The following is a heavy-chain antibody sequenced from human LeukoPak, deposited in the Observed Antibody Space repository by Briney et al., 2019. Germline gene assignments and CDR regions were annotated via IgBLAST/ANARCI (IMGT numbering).Heavy chain of an antibody. J-gene: IGHJ4*01. CDR2: INEDGSEK. CDR3: ASFYVSYYDNSGWWD. Sequence: GGSLRLSCAASGFTFSSYWMSWVRQAPGEGLEWVANINEDGSEKYYVDSVKGRFTISRDNAKNSLYLQMSSLRAEDTAVYYCASFYVSYYDNSGWWDWGHGTLVTVSS. D-gene: IGHD3-22*01. V-gene: IGHV3-7*01. CDR1: GFTFSSYW.